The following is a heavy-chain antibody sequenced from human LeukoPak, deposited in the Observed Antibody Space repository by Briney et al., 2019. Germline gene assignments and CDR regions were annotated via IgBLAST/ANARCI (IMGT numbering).Heavy chain of an antibody. CDR3: ASPYSSSSLQPHYYYMDV. CDR2: IYYSGST. Sequence: SETLSLTCTVSGGSISSSSYYWGWIRQPPGKGLEWIGSIYYSGSTYYNPSLKSRVTISVDTSKNQFSLKLSSVTAADTAVYYCASPYSSSSLQPHYYYMDVWGKGTTVTVSS. V-gene: IGHV4-39*07. D-gene: IGHD6-6*01. J-gene: IGHJ6*03. CDR1: GGSISSSSYY.